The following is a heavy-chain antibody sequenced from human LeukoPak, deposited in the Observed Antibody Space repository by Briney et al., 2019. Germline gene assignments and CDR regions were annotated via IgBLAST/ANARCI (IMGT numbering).Heavy chain of an antibody. CDR3: ARADRLHGGPYLIGP. CDR1: GYSFTDYY. J-gene: IGHJ5*02. D-gene: IGHD2-21*01. V-gene: IGHV1-2*02. Sequence: ASVKVSCKTSGYSFTDYYMHWVRQAPGQGLEWMGWINPNSGGTSSAQKFQGRVTMTRDTSISTVYMEVSWLTTDDTAIYYCARADRLHGGPYLIGPWGQGTLVTVSS. CDR2: INPNSGGT.